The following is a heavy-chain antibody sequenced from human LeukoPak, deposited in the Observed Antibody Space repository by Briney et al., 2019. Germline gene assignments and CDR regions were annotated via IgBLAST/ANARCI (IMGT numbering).Heavy chain of an antibody. J-gene: IGHJ4*02. V-gene: IGHV5-51*01. D-gene: IGHD1-14*01. CDR2: IYPGDSDA. CDR3: ARFRDRSEFDY. Sequence: GESLKISCQGSGYSFTSYWIGWVRQMPGKGLEWMGIIYPGDSDARYSPSFQGQVTISADKSISTAYLQWSSLKASDTAMYYCARFRDRSEFDYWGQGTLVTVSP. CDR1: GYSFTSYW.